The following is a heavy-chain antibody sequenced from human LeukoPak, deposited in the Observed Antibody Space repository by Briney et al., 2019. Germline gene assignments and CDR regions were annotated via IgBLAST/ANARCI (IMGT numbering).Heavy chain of an antibody. Sequence: GGSLRLSCAASGLTVSVYYMSWIRQAPGKWLEWVSFTYSEGSTYYADSVKGRFTISRDNPKNTLYLQMNSLRAEDPPIYYCARGENYGSYDAFDIWGQGTMVTVSS. CDR1: GLTVSVYY. CDR2: TYSEGST. D-gene: IGHD3-10*01. V-gene: IGHV3-53*01. J-gene: IGHJ3*02. CDR3: ARGENYGSYDAFDI.